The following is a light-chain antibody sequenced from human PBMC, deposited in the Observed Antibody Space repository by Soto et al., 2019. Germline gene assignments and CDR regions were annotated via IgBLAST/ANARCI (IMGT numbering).Light chain of an antibody. Sequence: IQMTQSPSSLSASVGNRVTITCQASQDIATYLGWYQQKPGKAPKLLIYAASSLQSGVPSRFSGSGSGTDFTLTISSLQPEDFATYYCLQDYNYPLTFGGGTKVDNK. CDR1: QDIATY. CDR3: LQDYNYPLT. J-gene: IGKJ4*01. CDR2: AAS. V-gene: IGKV1-6*01.